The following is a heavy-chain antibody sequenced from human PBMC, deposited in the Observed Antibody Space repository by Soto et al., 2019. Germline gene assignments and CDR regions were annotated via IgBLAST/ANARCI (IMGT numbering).Heavy chain of an antibody. J-gene: IGHJ4*02. V-gene: IGHV3-21*01. Sequence: EVQLVESGGGLVKPGGSLRLSCAASGFTFSSYSMNWVRQAPGKGLEWVSSISSSSRYIYYADSVKGRFTISRDNAKTSLYLQMNSLRDEDTAVYYCASDPGGSSGYYFAYWGQGTLVTVSS. CDR3: ASDPGGSSGYYFAY. D-gene: IGHD3-22*01. CDR2: ISSSSRYI. CDR1: GFTFSSYS.